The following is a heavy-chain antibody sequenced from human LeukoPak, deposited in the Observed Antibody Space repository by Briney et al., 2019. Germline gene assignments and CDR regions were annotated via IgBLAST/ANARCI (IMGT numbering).Heavy chain of an antibody. CDR2: TYYRSKWYN. D-gene: IGHD1-26*01. CDR3: AREERWELRSAFDI. J-gene: IGHJ3*02. Sequence: SQTLSLTCAISGDSVSSNSAAWNWIRQSPSRGLEWLGRTYYRSKWYNDYAVSVKSRITINPDTSKNQFSLQLTSVTAADTAVYYCAREERWELRSAFDIWGQGTMVTVSS. V-gene: IGHV6-1*01. CDR1: GDSVSSNSAA.